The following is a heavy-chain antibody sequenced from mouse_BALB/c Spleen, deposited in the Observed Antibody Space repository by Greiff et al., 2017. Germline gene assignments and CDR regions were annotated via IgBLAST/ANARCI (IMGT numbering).Heavy chain of an antibody. Sequence: VQLVESGPDLVAPSQSLSITCTVSGFSLTSYGVHWVRQPPGKGLEWLVVIWSDGSTTYNSALKSRLSISKDNSKSQVFLKMNSLQTDVTAMYYCARSSTMFYAMDYWGQGTSVTVSS. D-gene: IGHD2-1*01. CDR1: GFSLTSYG. CDR3: ARSSTMFYAMDY. V-gene: IGHV2-6-2*01. J-gene: IGHJ4*01. CDR2: IWSDGST.